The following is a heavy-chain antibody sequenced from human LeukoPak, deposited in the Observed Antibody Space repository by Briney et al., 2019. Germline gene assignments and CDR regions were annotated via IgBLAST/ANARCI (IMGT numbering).Heavy chain of an antibody. Sequence: SVKVSCKASGGTFSSYAISWVRQAPGQRLEWMGRIIPILGIANYAQKFQGRVTITADKSTSTAYKELSSLRTEDTAVYYCGRAAVTGWFDPWGQGTLVTVSS. CDR2: IIPILGIA. V-gene: IGHV1-69*04. CDR1: GGTFSSYA. D-gene: IGHD2-21*02. CDR3: GRAAVTGWFDP. J-gene: IGHJ5*02.